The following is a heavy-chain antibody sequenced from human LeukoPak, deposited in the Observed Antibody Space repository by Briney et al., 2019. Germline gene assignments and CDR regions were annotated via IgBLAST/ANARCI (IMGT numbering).Heavy chain of an antibody. CDR2: ISSSGSTI. CDR3: ASPRGPYYYDSSGNY. CDR1: GFTFSSYE. Sequence: RLSCAASGFTFSSYEMNWVRQAPGKGLEWVSYISSSGSTIYYADSVKGRFTISRDNAKNSLYLQMNSLRAEDTAVYYCASPRGPYYYDSSGNYWGQGTLVTVSS. J-gene: IGHJ4*02. V-gene: IGHV3-48*03. D-gene: IGHD3-22*01.